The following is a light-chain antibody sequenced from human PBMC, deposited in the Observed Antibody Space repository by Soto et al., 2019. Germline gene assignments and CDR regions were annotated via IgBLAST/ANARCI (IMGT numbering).Light chain of an antibody. CDR3: QQANSFPLT. Sequence: DIQMTQSPSSVSASVGDRVTITCRASQGINNWLAWYQQKPGKAPKLLIYTTSSLQSGVPSRFSGSGSGTDFTLTINSLQPEDFATYSCQQANSFPLTVGGGTKVEIK. CDR1: QGINNW. V-gene: IGKV1D-12*01. CDR2: TTS. J-gene: IGKJ4*01.